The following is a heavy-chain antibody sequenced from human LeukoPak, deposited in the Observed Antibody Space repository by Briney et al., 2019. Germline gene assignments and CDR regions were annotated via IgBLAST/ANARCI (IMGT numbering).Heavy chain of an antibody. CDR2: ISSSSSYI. D-gene: IGHD6-13*01. J-gene: IGHJ3*02. V-gene: IGHV3-21*01. CDR3: ARGGWAAAAGHDAFDI. CDR1: GFTFSSYS. Sequence: GGSLRLSCAASGFTFSSYSMNWVRQAPGKGLEWVSSISSSSSYIYYADSVKGQFTISRDNAKNSLYLQMNSLRAEDTAVYYCARGGWAAAAGHDAFDIWGQGTMVTVSS.